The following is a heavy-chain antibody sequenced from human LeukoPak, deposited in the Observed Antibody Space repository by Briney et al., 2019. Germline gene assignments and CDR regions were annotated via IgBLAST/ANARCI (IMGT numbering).Heavy chain of an antibody. V-gene: IGHV3-21*01. Sequence: GGSLRLSCAASGFTFKSYGMTWVRQAPGKGLEWVSSISPTSTYIYYADSVRGRFTISRDNAKNSLYLQMNSLRDEDTAVYYCARGSITIGRYDYWGQGTLVTVSS. J-gene: IGHJ4*02. CDR2: ISPTSTYI. CDR3: ARGSITIGRYDY. D-gene: IGHD3-10*01. CDR1: GFTFKSYG.